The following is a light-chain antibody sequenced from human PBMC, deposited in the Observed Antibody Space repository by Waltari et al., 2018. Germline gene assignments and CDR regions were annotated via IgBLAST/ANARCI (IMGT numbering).Light chain of an antibody. CDR1: RSTIGSNT. CDR3: AAWDDSLNGPV. CDR2: SHN. V-gene: IGLV1-44*01. J-gene: IGLJ3*02. Sequence: QSALTQPPPASGAPGQRGTISCSGGRSTIGSNTVNWYQQLPGTAPKLLVHSHNQRPSGVPDRFSGSQSGTSASLAISGLQSEDETDYYCAAWDDSLNGPVFGGGTKLTVL.